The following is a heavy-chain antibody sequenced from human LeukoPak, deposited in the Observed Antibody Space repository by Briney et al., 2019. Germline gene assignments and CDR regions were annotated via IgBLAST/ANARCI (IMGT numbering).Heavy chain of an antibody. CDR1: GYTFSTHG. D-gene: IGHD5-24*01. V-gene: IGHV1-18*01. CDR3: ARTLGGMTVERATGLAG. CDR2: ISAYEGNT. J-gene: IGHJ2*01. Sequence: GASVKVSCKSSGYTFSTHGVTWVRQAPGQGLEWMGWISAYEGNTNYAQKFQDRVTMTTHTSTSTAYMELRSLTSDDTAVYYCARTLGGMTVERATGLAGRGRGTLVTVSS.